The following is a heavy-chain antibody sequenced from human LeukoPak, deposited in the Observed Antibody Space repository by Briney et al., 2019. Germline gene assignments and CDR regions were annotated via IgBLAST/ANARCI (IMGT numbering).Heavy chain of an antibody. CDR3: ARRFNYYDSSGYYEGFYFDY. D-gene: IGHD3-22*01. CDR2: VSAYNGNT. V-gene: IGHV1-18*01. J-gene: IGHJ4*02. CDR1: GYTFTSYG. Sequence: ASVKVSCKASGYTFTSYGIGWVRQAPGQGLEWMGWVSAYNGNTNYAQKLQGRVTMTTDTSTSTAYMELRSLRSDETAVYYCARRFNYYDSSGYYEGFYFDYWGQGTLVTVSS.